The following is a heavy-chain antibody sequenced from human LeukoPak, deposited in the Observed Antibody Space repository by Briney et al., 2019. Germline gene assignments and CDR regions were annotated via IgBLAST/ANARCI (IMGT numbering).Heavy chain of an antibody. CDR2: ISYDGSNK. J-gene: IGHJ4*02. D-gene: IGHD3-3*01. CDR1: GFTFSSYG. CDR3: AKDGGIFGVVVRYYFDY. Sequence: GALRLSCAASGFTFSSYGMHWVRQAPGKGLEWVAVISYDGSNKYYADSVKGRFTISRDNSKNTLYLQMNSLRAEDTAVYYCAKDGGIFGVVVRYYFDYGGQGTLVTVSS. V-gene: IGHV3-30*18.